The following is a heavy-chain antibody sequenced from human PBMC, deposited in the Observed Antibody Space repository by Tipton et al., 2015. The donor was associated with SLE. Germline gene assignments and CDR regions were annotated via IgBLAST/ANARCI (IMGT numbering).Heavy chain of an antibody. V-gene: IGHV4-59*01. D-gene: IGHD3-10*01. CDR1: GGSISSYY. CDR3: ASYTMVRGYPRGCDT. CDR2: IYYSGSI. J-gene: IGHJ3*02. Sequence: TLSLTCTVSGGSISSYYWSWIRQPPGKGLEWIGYIYYSGSINYNPSLKSRVTISVDTSKNQFSLKLSSVTAADTAVYYCASYTMVRGYPRGCDTWGQGTMVTVSS.